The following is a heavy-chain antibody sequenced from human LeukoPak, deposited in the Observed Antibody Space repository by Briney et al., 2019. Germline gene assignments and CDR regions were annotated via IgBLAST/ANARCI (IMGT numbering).Heavy chain of an antibody. J-gene: IGHJ4*02. Sequence: ASETLSLTCTVSGGSISSSGYYWGWIRQPPGKGLEWIGSMYYSGSTYYNPSLKSRVTMSVDTSKNHFSLKLSSVTAADTAVYYCARHSGSYYADFDYWGQGTLVTVSS. CDR2: MYYSGST. CDR1: GGSISSSGYY. D-gene: IGHD1-26*01. V-gene: IGHV4-39*01. CDR3: ARHSGSYYADFDY.